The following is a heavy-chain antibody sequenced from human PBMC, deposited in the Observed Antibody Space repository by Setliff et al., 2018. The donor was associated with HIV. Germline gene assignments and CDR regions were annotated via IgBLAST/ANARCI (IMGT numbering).Heavy chain of an antibody. J-gene: IGHJ5*02. V-gene: IGHV3-30*04. D-gene: IGHD2-8*01. CDR1: GFNFNNHA. Sequence: GSLRLSCAASGFNFNNHAMHWVRQAPGKGPECVAVISDDGSAKYYGDSVKGRFTISRDNSKDTLYLDLNSLRSEDTAVYYCVRDDSNGPNSLDPWGQGTLVTVS. CDR3: VRDDSNGPNSLDP. CDR2: ISDDGSAK.